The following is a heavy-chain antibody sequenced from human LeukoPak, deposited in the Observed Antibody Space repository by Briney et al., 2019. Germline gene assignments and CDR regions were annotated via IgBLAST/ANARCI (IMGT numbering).Heavy chain of an antibody. D-gene: IGHD2-2*01. CDR3: ARDLQYCSSTSCYASYFDY. CDR1: GFTFSSYS. V-gene: IGHV3-21*01. J-gene: IGHJ4*02. Sequence: RGSLRLSCAASGFTFSSYSMNWVRQAPGKGLEWVSSISSSSTYIYYADSVKGRFTISRDNAKNSLYLQMNSLRAEDTAVYYCARDLQYCSSTSCYASYFDYWGQGPLVTVSS. CDR2: ISSSSTYI.